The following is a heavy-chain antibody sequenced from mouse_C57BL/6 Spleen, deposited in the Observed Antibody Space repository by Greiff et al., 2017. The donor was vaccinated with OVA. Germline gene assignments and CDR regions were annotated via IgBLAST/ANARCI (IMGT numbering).Heavy chain of an antibody. CDR2: IDPENGDT. CDR1: GFNIKDDY. V-gene: IGHV14-4*01. J-gene: IGHJ3*01. CDR3: TTNYDGLY. D-gene: IGHD1-2*01. Sequence: VKLQQSGAELVRPGASVKLSCTASGFNIKDDYMHWVKQRPEQGLEWIGWIDPENGDTEYASKFQGKATITADTSSNTAYLQLSSLTSEDTAVYYCTTNYDGLYWGQGTLVTVSA.